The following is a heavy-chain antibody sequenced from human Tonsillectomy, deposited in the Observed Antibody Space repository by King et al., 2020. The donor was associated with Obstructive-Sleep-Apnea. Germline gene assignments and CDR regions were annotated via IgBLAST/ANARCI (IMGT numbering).Heavy chain of an antibody. CDR1: GGSVSSGSYY. Sequence: VQLQESGPGLVKPSETLSLTCTVSGGSVSSGSYYWSWIRQPPGKGLEWIGSIYYSGSTNYNPSLKSGVNISVDTSTNQFSLKLGSVTAADTAGYYCSREKTDYYDSSGYYQKNYFDYWGQGTLVTVSS. CDR3: SREKTDYYDSSGYYQKNYFDY. J-gene: IGHJ4*02. CDR2: IYYSGST. V-gene: IGHV4-61*01. D-gene: IGHD3-22*01.